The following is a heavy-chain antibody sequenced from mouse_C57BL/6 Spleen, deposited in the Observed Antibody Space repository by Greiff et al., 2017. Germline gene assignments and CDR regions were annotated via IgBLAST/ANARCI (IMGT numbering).Heavy chain of an antibody. CDR1: GYTFKNSY. CDR3: AKGELRLRFAD. CDR2: IYPANGNT. Sequence: VQLQQSVAELVRPGASVKLSCTASGYTFKNSYMNWVKQRPGQGLEWIGRIYPANGNTKYTPKFQGKATLTADTSSNTAYLQLSSLTSEDTAIYYCAKGELRLRFADWGQGTPVTVSA. V-gene: IGHV14-3*01. J-gene: IGHJ3*01. D-gene: IGHD3-2*02.